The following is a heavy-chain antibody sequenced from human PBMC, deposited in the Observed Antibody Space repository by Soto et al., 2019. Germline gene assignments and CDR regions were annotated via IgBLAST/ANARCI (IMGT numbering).Heavy chain of an antibody. D-gene: IGHD3-10*01. CDR1: GYSFTSYW. Sequence: GESLKISCKGSGYSFTSYWIGWVSQMPGKGLEWMGIIYPGDSDTRYSPSFQGQVTISADKSISTAYLQWSSLKASDTAMYYCARVRGVTNDAFDIWGQGTMVTVSS. CDR2: IYPGDSDT. V-gene: IGHV5-51*01. J-gene: IGHJ3*02. CDR3: ARVRGVTNDAFDI.